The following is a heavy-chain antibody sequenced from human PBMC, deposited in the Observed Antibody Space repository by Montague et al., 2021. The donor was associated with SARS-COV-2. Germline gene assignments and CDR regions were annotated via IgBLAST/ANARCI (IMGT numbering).Heavy chain of an antibody. CDR3: ARLGSVELWLNLGWLDP. D-gene: IGHD3-16*02. V-gene: IGHV4-39*01. CDR1: GDSIRSSGYY. CDR2: VYYSGST. Sequence: SETLSLTCSVSGDSIRSSGYYWGWIRQPPGKGLEWIGTVYYSGSTNYNPSLKSRVTMPVDTSKNQFSLELRSVTAADTAVYYCARLGSVELWLNLGWLDPWGQGTLVTVSS. J-gene: IGHJ5*02.